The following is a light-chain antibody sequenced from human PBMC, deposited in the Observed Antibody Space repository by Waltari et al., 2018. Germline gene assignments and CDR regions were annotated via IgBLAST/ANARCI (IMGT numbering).Light chain of an antibody. CDR2: GQD. CDR3: LSRDTSSTRL. V-gene: IGLV3-19*01. Sequence: SSELTQDPAVSVALGQTVRITCQGDSLRRYYASWYQQRPGQAPILVLYGQDNRPSGLPDRFSCSTSGNTASLTITGAQAEDEADYYCLSRDTSSTRLFGGGTRLTV. J-gene: IGLJ2*01. CDR1: SLRRYY.